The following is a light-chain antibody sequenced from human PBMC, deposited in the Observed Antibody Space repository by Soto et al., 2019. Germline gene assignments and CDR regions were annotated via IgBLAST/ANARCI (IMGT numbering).Light chain of an antibody. CDR3: QHYNTYSKA. Sequence: DIHLTQSPSTLSTSVGARVTITCWASQSVSYWLAWYQQKPGEAPNLLIYDGSTLASGVPPRFSGGGFGTEFTLNISSLQPDDSAMYYCQHYNTYSKAFGPGTRVEIK. V-gene: IGKV1-5*01. CDR1: QSVSYW. J-gene: IGKJ3*01. CDR2: DGS.